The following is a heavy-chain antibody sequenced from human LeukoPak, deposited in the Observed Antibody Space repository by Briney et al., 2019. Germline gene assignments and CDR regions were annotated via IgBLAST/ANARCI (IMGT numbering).Heavy chain of an antibody. V-gene: IGHV3-7*03. CDR3: ARFLPQKWELPGNWFDP. J-gene: IGHJ5*02. D-gene: IGHD1-26*01. Sequence: GGSLRLSCEASGFSFNNVWMNWVRQAPGQGLEWVANIKADGSEKNYVESVKGRFTISRNNANNSLFLQMTRLRADDTAVYYCARFLPQKWELPGNWFDPWGQGTLVTVSS. CDR2: IKADGSEK. CDR1: GFSFNNVW.